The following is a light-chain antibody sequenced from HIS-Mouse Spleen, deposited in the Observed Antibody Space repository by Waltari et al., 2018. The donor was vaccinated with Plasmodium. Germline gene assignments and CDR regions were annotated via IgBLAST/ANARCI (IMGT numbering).Light chain of an antibody. CDR1: QSVSSSY. V-gene: IGKV3-20*01. CDR3: QQYGSSLYT. Sequence: EIVLTQSPGTLSLSPGERATLSCRASQSVSSSYLAWYQQKPGQAPRLLIYGASSRATGIPDRVSGSGSGTDFTLTISRLEPEDFAVYYCQQYGSSLYTVGQGTKLEIK. CDR2: GAS. J-gene: IGKJ2*01.